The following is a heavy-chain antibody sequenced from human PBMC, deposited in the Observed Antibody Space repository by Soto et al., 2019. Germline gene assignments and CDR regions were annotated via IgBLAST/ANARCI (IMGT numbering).Heavy chain of an antibody. CDR3: ARHLPYCGGDCYSLDY. CDR1: GVSISSYY. V-gene: IGHV4-59*08. D-gene: IGHD2-21*02. Sequence: PSETLSLTCTVSGVSISSYYWSWLRTPPGKGLEWIGYMSYSASTNYSPSLKSRVTISVDTSKNQFSLNLSSVTAADTAVYYCARHLPYCGGDCYSLDYWGQRTLVTVSS. CDR2: MSYSAST. J-gene: IGHJ4*02.